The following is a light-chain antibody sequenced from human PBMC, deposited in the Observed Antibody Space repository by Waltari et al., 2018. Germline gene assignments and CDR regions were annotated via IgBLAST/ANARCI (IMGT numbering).Light chain of an antibody. CDR1: RDITTS. J-gene: IGKJ2*01. CDR3: QHYHNLPYT. V-gene: IGKV1-33*01. CDR2: DAS. Sequence: DIQMTQSPSSLSAAVGDRVTITCQATRDITTSLSLFQQRPGTAPQRLIYDASTLQPVVPCRFRGSRSGTTFSFTITSLQPEDSATYYCQHYHNLPYTFGRGTKLQIK.